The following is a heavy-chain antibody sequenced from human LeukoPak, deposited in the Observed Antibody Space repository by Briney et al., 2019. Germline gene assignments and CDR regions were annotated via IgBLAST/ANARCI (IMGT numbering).Heavy chain of an antibody. Sequence: SETLSLTCTVSGGSISSYYWSWIRQPAGKGLEWIGRIYTSGSTNYNPSLKSRVTMSVDTSKNQFSLKLSSVTAADTAVYYCARVTLWFGEFPSDAFDIWGQGTTVTVSS. J-gene: IGHJ3*02. V-gene: IGHV4-4*07. CDR2: IYTSGST. CDR3: ARVTLWFGEFPSDAFDI. CDR1: GGSISSYY. D-gene: IGHD3-10*01.